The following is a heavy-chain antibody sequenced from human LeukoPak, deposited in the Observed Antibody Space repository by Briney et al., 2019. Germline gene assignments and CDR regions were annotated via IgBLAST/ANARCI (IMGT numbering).Heavy chain of an antibody. CDR1: GGSISSGDYY. Sequence: SQTLSLTCTVSGGSISSGDYYWSWIRQPPGKGLEWIGYIYYGGSTYYNPPLKSRVTISVDTSKNQFSLKLSSVTAADTAVYYCARDGWDDGHFDYWGQGTLVTVSS. J-gene: IGHJ4*02. V-gene: IGHV4-30-4*01. CDR3: ARDGWDDGHFDY. CDR2: IYYGGST. D-gene: IGHD1-26*01.